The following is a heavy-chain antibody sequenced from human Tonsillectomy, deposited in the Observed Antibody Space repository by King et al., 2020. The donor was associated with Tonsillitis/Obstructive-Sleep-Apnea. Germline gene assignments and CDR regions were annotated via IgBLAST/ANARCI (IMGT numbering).Heavy chain of an antibody. D-gene: IGHD3-10*01. Sequence: QLVQSGAEVKKPGESLRISCKGPGYSFTSYWISWVRQMPGKGLEWMGRIDPSDSYTDYSPSFQGHVTISVDKSISTAYLQWSSLKASDTAMYYCASAGGYYSGMDVWGHGTTVTVSS. CDR1: GYSFTSYW. J-gene: IGHJ6*02. CDR3: ASAGGYYSGMDV. V-gene: IGHV5-10-1*03. CDR2: IDPSDSYT.